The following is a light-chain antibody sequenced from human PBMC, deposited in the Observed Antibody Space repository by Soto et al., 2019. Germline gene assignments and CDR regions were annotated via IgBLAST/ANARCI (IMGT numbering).Light chain of an antibody. CDR3: AAWDDSLNGWV. J-gene: IGLJ3*02. CDR1: SSNIGSNT. Sequence: QSVLTQATSASGTPGQRVTISCSGSSSNIGSNTVSWYQQVPGTAPKLLIYSNDQRPSGVPDRFSGSKSGTSASLAIGGLQSEDEADYYCAAWDDSLNGWVFGGGTKLTV. CDR2: SND. V-gene: IGLV1-44*01.